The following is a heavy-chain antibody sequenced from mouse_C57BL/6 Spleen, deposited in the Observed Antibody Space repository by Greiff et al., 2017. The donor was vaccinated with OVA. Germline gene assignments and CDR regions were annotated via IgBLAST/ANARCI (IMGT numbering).Heavy chain of an antibody. J-gene: IGHJ2*01. CDR1: GYTFTSYW. V-gene: IGHV1-64*01. CDR2: IHPNSGST. Sequence: QVQLQQPGAELVKPGASVKLSCKASGYTFTSYWMHWVKQRPGQGLEWIGMIHPNSGSTNYNEKFKSKATLTVDKSSSTAYMQLSSLTSEDSAVYYCARSRITTVVADYWGQGTTLTVSS. D-gene: IGHD1-1*01. CDR3: ARSRITTVVADY.